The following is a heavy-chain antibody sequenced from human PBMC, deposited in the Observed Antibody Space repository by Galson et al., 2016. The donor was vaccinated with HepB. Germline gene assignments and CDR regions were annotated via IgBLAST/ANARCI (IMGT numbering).Heavy chain of an antibody. Sequence: SPRLPCAASGFTFSSYWMHWVRQAPGKGLVWVSRINSDGSSTSYADSVKGRFTSSRDNAQNTLYLQMNSLRAEDTAVYYCARDGGITGTTDWFDPWGQGTLVTVSS. CDR1: GFTFSSYW. CDR3: ARDGGITGTTDWFDP. V-gene: IGHV3-74*01. J-gene: IGHJ5*02. D-gene: IGHD1-7*01. CDR2: INSDGSST.